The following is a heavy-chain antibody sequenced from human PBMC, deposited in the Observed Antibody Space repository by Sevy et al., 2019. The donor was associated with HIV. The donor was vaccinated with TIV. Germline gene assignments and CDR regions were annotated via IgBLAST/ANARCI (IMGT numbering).Heavy chain of an antibody. J-gene: IGHJ3*02. D-gene: IGHD3-3*01. V-gene: IGHV3-11*01. CDR1: GFTFSDYY. Sequence: GGSLRLSCAASGFTFSDYYMSWIRQAPGKGLEWVSYISSSGSTIYYADLMKGRFTISSENAKNSQYLQMNSLRDEDTAVYYCARDGYYDFWSGYTTGGGAFDIWGQGTMVTVSS. CDR2: ISSSGSTI. CDR3: ARDGYYDFWSGYTTGGGAFDI.